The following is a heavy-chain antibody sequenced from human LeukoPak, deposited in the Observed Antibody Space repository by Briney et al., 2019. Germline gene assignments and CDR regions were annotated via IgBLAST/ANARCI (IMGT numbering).Heavy chain of an antibody. CDR2: ISAYNGNT. CDR1: GYTFTSYG. V-gene: IGHV1-18*01. D-gene: IGHD3-10*01. CDR3: ARGGSYYGSGSLFVGDY. J-gene: IGHJ4*02. Sequence: SVKVSCKASGYTFTSYGISWMRQAPGQGLEWMGWISAYNGNTNYAQKLQGRVTMTTDTSTSTAYMELRSLRSDDTAVYYCARGGSYYGSGSLFVGDYWGQGTLVTVSS.